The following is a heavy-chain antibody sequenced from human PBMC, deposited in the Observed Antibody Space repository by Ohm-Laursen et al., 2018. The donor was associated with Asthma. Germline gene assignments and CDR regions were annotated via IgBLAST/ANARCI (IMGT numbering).Heavy chain of an antibody. J-gene: IGHJ4*02. D-gene: IGHD3-3*01. CDR3: ARVLISFDNGSYSDLFDY. V-gene: IGHV1-18*04. CDR2: ISAYNGNT. Sequence: ASVKVSCKASGYTFTSYGISWVRQAPGQGLEWMGWISAYNGNTNYEQKLQGRVTMTTDTSTSTAYLELRGLRSDDTAVYYCARVLISFDNGSYSDLFDYWAQGPLVTVSP. CDR1: GYTFTSYG.